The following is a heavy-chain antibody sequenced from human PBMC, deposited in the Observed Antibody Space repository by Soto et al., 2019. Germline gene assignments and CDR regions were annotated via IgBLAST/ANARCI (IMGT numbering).Heavy chain of an antibody. Sequence: ASVKVSCKASGYTFTSYGISWVRQAPGQGLEWMGWISAYNGNTNYAQKLQGRVTMTTDTSTSTAYMELRSLRSDDTAVYYCARDHDILTGYSLYYYYGMDVWGQGTTVTVSS. V-gene: IGHV1-18*01. CDR3: ARDHDILTGYSLYYYYGMDV. J-gene: IGHJ6*02. D-gene: IGHD3-9*01. CDR2: ISAYNGNT. CDR1: GYTFTSYG.